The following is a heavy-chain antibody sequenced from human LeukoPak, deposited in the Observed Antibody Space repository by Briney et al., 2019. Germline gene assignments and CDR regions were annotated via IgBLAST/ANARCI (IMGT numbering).Heavy chain of an antibody. CDR2: ISGSGGST. D-gene: IGHD3-10*01. V-gene: IGHV3-23*01. J-gene: IGHJ1*01. Sequence: HPGGTLRLSCAASGFTFSSYAMSWVRQAPGKGLEWVSAISGSGGSTYYADSVKGRFTISRDNSKNTLYLQMNSLRAEDTAVYYCAKDLGGFGEYAEYFQHWGQGTLVTVSS. CDR1: GFTFSSYA. CDR3: AKDLGGFGEYAEYFQH.